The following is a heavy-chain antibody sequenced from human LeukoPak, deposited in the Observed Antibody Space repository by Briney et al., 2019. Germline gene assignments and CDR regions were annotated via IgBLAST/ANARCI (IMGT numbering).Heavy chain of an antibody. CDR3: AKNAYSYGTQNVDY. Sequence: GGSLRLSCAASGFTFSSYSMNWVRQAPGKGLEWVSYISSSSSTIYYADSVKGRFTISRDNSKNTLYLQMNSLRAEDTAVYYCAKNAYSYGTQNVDYWGQGTLVTVSS. J-gene: IGHJ4*02. CDR2: ISSSSSTI. CDR1: GFTFSSYS. D-gene: IGHD5-18*01. V-gene: IGHV3-48*01.